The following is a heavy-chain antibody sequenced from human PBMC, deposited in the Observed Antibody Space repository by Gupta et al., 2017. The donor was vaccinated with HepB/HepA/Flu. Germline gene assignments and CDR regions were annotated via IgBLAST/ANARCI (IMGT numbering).Heavy chain of an antibody. D-gene: IGHD7-27*01. CDR1: GYSFNNYW. Sequence: DVHLVPSGVEVNKHGESLKISGKASGYSFNNYWIGGVRQMPGKGLEWMGIIYPGDSDTRYSPSFQGQVTISVDRSISTAYLQWTSLKASDTAIYYCARRPGSLNWFDPWGQGTLVIVSS. CDR2: IYPGDSDT. V-gene: IGHV5-51*01. J-gene: IGHJ5*02. CDR3: ARRPGSLNWFDP.